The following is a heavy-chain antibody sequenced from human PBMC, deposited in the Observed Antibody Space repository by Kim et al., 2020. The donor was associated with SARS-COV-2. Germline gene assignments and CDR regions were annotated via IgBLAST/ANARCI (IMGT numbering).Heavy chain of an antibody. Sequence: GGSLRLSCAASGFTFSSYWMSWVRQAPGKGLEWVANIKQDGSEKYYVDSVKGRFTISRDNAKNSLYLQMNSLRAEDTAVYYCARVPGTMVRGDYYYYGMDVWGQGTTVTVSS. CDR2: IKQDGSEK. V-gene: IGHV3-7*01. CDR3: ARVPGTMVRGDYYYYGMDV. D-gene: IGHD3-10*01. J-gene: IGHJ6*02. CDR1: GFTFSSYW.